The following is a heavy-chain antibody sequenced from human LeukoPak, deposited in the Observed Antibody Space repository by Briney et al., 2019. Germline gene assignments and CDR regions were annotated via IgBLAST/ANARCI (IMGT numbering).Heavy chain of an antibody. CDR1: GGSISSGDYY. Sequence: SQTLSLTCTVSGGSISSGDYYWSWIRQRPGKGLEWIGYIYYSGSTYYNPSLKSRVTISVDTSKNQFSLKLSSVTAADTAVYYCASADYYGSGSHPPFDYWGQGTLVTVSS. CDR2: IYYSGST. J-gene: IGHJ4*02. D-gene: IGHD3-10*01. CDR3: ASADYYGSGSHPPFDY. V-gene: IGHV4-30-4*08.